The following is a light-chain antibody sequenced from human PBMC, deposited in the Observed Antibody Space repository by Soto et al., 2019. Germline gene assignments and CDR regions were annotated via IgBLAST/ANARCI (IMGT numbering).Light chain of an antibody. J-gene: IGKJ1*01. V-gene: IGKV3-15*01. CDR2: GAS. CDR1: QSVSSN. Sequence: EVVMTQSPATLSVSPGERATLSCRASQSVSSNLAWYQQKPGQAPRLLIYGASTRATGIPARFSGSGSGTEFTLTISSLQSEDFAVYYWHQYSSWPPGQTFGQGTKVEIK. CDR3: HQYSSWPPGQT.